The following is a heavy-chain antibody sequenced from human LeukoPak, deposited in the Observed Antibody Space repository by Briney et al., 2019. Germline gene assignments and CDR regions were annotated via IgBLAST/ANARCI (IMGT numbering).Heavy chain of an antibody. Sequence: GASVTVSYKACGYTFTSYYMHWVRQAPGQGLEGMGWINTNTGNPTYAQGFTVRFVFSLDTSVSTAYLQISSLQAEDTAVYYCARSNNDGDYLGVGFDYWGQGTLVTVSS. V-gene: IGHV7-4-1*02. CDR1: GYTFTSYY. J-gene: IGHJ4*02. D-gene: IGHD4-17*01. CDR3: ARSNNDGDYLGVGFDY. CDR2: INTNTGNP.